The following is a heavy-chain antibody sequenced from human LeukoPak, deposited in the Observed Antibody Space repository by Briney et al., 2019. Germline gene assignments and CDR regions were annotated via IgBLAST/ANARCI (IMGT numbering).Heavy chain of an antibody. Sequence: ASVKVSCKLSGHTLSDFSMHWVRQAPGKGLEWMGGSDPEEGETIYAQRFLGRVTITRDTSASTAYMELSSLRSEDTAVYYCARDRAQLRAFDIWGQGTMVTVSS. CDR3: ARDRAQLRAFDI. CDR2: SDPEEGET. J-gene: IGHJ3*02. D-gene: IGHD6-13*01. CDR1: GHTLSDFS. V-gene: IGHV1-24*01.